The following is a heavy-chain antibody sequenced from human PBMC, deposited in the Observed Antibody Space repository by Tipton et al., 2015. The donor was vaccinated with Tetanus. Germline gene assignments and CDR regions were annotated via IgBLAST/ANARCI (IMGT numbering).Heavy chain of an antibody. D-gene: IGHD3-10*01. CDR3: AKDHLAPGLYFDS. CDR1: GFTFSDFY. J-gene: IGHJ4*02. Sequence: GSLRLSCTASGFTFSDFYTGWIRQAPGKGLEWVSYLNPSGSSTYYADSVKGRFTISRDSAKNLLFLQMNNLGAEDTAVYYCAKDHLAPGLYFDSWGQGTLVTVSS. CDR2: LNPSGSST. V-gene: IGHV3-11*01.